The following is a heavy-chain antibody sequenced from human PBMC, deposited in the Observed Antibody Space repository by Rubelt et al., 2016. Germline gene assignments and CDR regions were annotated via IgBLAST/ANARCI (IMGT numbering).Heavy chain of an antibody. V-gene: IGHV4-34*01. CDR1: GGSFSGYY. J-gene: IGHJ4*02. CDR2: NNHSGST. Sequence: QVQLQQWGAGLLKPSETLSLTCAVYGGSFSGYYWSWIRQPPGKGLEWIGENNHSGSTNYTPPRKCRVTIAVEPSKNQFSLKLSSVTAADTAVYYCARARGSHGDYWGQGTLVTVSS. D-gene: IGHD3-10*01. CDR3: ARARGSHGDY.